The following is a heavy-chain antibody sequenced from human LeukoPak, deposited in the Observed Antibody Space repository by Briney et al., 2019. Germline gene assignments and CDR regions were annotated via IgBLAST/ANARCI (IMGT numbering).Heavy chain of an antibody. CDR1: GGSISSGGYY. CDR2: IYYSGST. J-gene: IGHJ4*02. Sequence: PSETLSLTCTVSGGSISSGGYYWSWIRQHPGKGLEWIGYIYYSGSTYYNPSLKSRVTISVDTSKNQFSLKLSSVTAADTAVYYCARRGPVVVVAATPSLYYFDYWGQGTLVIVSS. V-gene: IGHV4-31*03. D-gene: IGHD2-15*01. CDR3: ARRGPVVVVAATPSLYYFDY.